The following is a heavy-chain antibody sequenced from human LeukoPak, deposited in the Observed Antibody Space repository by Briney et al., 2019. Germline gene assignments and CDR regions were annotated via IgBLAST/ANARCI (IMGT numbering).Heavy chain of an antibody. CDR3: TRDLHTVIPPGGIDY. J-gene: IGHJ4*02. D-gene: IGHD4-17*01. CDR1: GVNFGDHG. V-gene: IGHV3-69-1*01. Sequence: PGGSLRLSCAASGVNFGDHGMSWVRQVPGKGLEWVSSITETSHVYYAESVKGRFTISRDNAKNLVFLQIKSLRVEDTAVYFCTRDLHTVIPPGGIDYWGQGTPVTVSS. CDR2: ITETSHV.